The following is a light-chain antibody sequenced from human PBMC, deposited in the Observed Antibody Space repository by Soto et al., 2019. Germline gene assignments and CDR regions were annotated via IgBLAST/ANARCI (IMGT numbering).Light chain of an antibody. CDR1: NSNIGHNY. J-gene: IGLJ3*02. CDR2: NNN. Sequence: QSVLTQPPSASGTPGQRVTISCSGTNSNIGHNYVYWYQQLPRAAPKLLIFNNNQRPSGVPDRFSGSKSGTSASLDISGLRSEDEADYYCAAWDDRLIGPVCGGGT. CDR3: AAWDDRLIGPV. V-gene: IGLV1-47*02.